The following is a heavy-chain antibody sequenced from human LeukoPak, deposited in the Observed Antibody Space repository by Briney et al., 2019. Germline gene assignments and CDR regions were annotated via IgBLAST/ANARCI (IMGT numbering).Heavy chain of an antibody. V-gene: IGHV1-46*01. CDR3: ARDLGDAAAHDY. D-gene: IGHD6-13*01. Sequence: ASVKVSFKASGYTFTSYYMHWVRQAPGQGLEWMGIINPSGGSTSYAQKFQGRVTMTRDMSTSTVYMELSSLRSEDTAVYYCARDLGDAAAHDYWGQGTLVTVSS. J-gene: IGHJ4*02. CDR2: INPSGGST. CDR1: GYTFTSYY.